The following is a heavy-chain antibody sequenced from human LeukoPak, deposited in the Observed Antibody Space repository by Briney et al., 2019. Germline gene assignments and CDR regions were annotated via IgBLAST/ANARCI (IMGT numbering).Heavy chain of an antibody. J-gene: IGHJ6*03. CDR1: GFTFSSYG. D-gene: IGHD6-13*01. CDR3: AKAPYFGQQLPKGYYYYYMDV. V-gene: IGHV3-30*02. CDR2: IRYDGSNK. Sequence: GSLRLSCAASGFTFSSYGMHWVRQAPGKGLEWVAFIRYDGSNKYYADSVKGRFTISRDNSKNTLYLQMNSLRAEDTAVYYCAKAPYFGQQLPKGYYYYYMDVWGKGTTVTVSS.